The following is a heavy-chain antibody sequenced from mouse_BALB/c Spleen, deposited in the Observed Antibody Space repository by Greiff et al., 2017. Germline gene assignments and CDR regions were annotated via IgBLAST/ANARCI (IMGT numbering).Heavy chain of an antibody. J-gene: IGHJ3*01. CDR2: ISSGSSTI. CDR1: GFTFSSFG. V-gene: IGHV5-17*02. Sequence: EVKLMESGGGLVQPGGSRKLSCAASGFTFSSFGMHWVRQAPEKGLEWVAYISSGSSTIYYADTVKGRFTISRDNPKNTLFLQMTSLRSEDTAMYYCARSSIYDGYYPSWFAYWGQGTLVTVSA. CDR3: ARSSIYDGYYPSWFAY. D-gene: IGHD2-3*01.